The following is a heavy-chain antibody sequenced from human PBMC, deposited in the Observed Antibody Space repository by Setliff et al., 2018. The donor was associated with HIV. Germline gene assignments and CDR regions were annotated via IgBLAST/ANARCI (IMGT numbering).Heavy chain of an antibody. CDR1: GFTFSRHW. Sequence: PAGSLRLSCAASGFTFSRHWMSWVRQAPGKGLEWVASIKDDGREEDYADSVKGRFTISRDNAKNSLFLQMDSLRAEDTAVYYCARCLNTEYWSGYSPFDYWGLGSLVTAPQ. CDR2: IKDDGREE. CDR3: ARCLNTEYWSGYSPFDY. J-gene: IGHJ4*02. V-gene: IGHV3-7*03. D-gene: IGHD3-3*01.